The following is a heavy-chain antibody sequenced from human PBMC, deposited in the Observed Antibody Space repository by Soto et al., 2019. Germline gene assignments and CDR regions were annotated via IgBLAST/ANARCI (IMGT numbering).Heavy chain of an antibody. CDR1: GFTFSSYS. Sequence: GGSLRLSCAASGFTFSSYSMNWVRQAPGKGLEWVSYISSSSSTIYYADSVKGRFTISRDNAKNSLYLQMNSLRDEDTAVYYCARDGSPTYYYDSSGYLYYFDYWGQGTLVTVSS. CDR2: ISSSSSTI. V-gene: IGHV3-48*02. D-gene: IGHD3-22*01. CDR3: ARDGSPTYYYDSSGYLYYFDY. J-gene: IGHJ4*02.